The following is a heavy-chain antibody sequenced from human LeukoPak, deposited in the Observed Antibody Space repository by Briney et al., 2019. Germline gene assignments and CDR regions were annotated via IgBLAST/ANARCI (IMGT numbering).Heavy chain of an antibody. J-gene: IGHJ4*02. CDR3: AKWGFYDSSIHYSGGNY. V-gene: IGHV3-23*01. CDR2: ISGSGDVT. Sequence: GGSLRLSCAVSGFTFSIYAMSWVRQAPGKGLEWVSIISGSGDVTYCVDSVKGRFTISRDNSKNTLYLQMNGLRAEDTAVYYCAKWGFYDSSIHYSGGNYWGQGTLVTVSS. CDR1: GFTFSIYA. D-gene: IGHD3-22*01.